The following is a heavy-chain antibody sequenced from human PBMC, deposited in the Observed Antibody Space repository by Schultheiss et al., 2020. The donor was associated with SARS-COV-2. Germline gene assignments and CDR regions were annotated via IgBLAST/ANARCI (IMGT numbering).Heavy chain of an antibody. J-gene: IGHJ5*02. V-gene: IGHV3-7*01. CDR3: ARDVAYCGGDCFDWFDP. Sequence: GESLKISCAASGFTFSSYSMNWVRQAPGKGLEWVANIKQDGSEKYYVDSVKGRFTISRDNAKNSLYLQMNSLRAEDTAVYYCARDVAYCGGDCFDWFDPWGQGTLVTVSS. CDR1: GFTFSSYS. CDR2: IKQDGSEK. D-gene: IGHD2-21*02.